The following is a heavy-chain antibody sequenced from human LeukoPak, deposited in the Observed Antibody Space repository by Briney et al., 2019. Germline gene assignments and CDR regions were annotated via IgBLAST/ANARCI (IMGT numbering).Heavy chain of an antibody. CDR2: SYYSGRT. CDR3: ARGGSPITIFGVVISWFDP. D-gene: IGHD3-3*01. V-gene: IGHV4-4*02. J-gene: IGHJ5*02. Sequence: SETLSLTCAVSGGSISSSNWWSWVRQPPGKGLEWIGYSYYSGRTNYNPSLKSRITISVDTSKNQFSLKLSSVTAADTAVYYCARGGSPITIFGVVISWFDPWGQGTLVTVSS. CDR1: GGSISSSNW.